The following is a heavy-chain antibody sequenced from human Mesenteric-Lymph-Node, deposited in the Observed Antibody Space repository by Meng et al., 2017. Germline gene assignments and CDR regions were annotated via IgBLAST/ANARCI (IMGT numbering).Heavy chain of an antibody. V-gene: IGHV1-18*01. D-gene: IGHD3-22*01. J-gene: IGHJ6*02. CDR3: ARDRGKNYPSNHPMYYYYGMDV. Sequence: ASVKVSFQASDYTFSNYGFTWVRQAPGQGLEWMGWISNYDGNSNYAQNLQGRITLTTDTSTNTAYMDLRSLRSDDTAVYYCARDRGKNYPSNHPMYYYYGMDVWGQGTMVTVSS. CDR1: DYTFSNYG. CDR2: ISNYDGNS.